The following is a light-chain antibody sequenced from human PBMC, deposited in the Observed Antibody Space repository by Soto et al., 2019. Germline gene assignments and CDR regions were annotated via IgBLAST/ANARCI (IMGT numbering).Light chain of an antibody. CDR1: QSVGSNY. Sequence: EIVMTQSPPTLSVSPGERATLYCRASQSVGSNYLAWYQQKPGQAPRVLIYGASSRATGIPDRFSGSRSGADFTLSFSRLESEYFPLYYCQHYSTSPFTFRLGTKVDI. CDR2: GAS. V-gene: IGKV3-20*01. J-gene: IGKJ3*01. CDR3: QHYSTSPFT.